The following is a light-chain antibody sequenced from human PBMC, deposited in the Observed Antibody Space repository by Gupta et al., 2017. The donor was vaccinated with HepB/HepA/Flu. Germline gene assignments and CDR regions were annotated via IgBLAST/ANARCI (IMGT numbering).Light chain of an antibody. CDR3: QQLNSYPYT. Sequence: DIQLTQSPSFLSASVGDRVTITCRASQGIRSYLAWYQQKPGKAPKLLIFAASSLQSGVPSRFSGSGSGTEFTLTISSLQPEDFATYYCQQLNSYPYTFGQGTNLEIK. J-gene: IGKJ2*01. V-gene: IGKV1-9*01. CDR1: QGIRSY. CDR2: AAS.